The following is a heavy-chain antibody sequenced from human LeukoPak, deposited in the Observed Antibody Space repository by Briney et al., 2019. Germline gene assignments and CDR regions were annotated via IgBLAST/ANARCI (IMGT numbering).Heavy chain of an antibody. CDR2: FNPSGGST. J-gene: IGHJ4*02. CDR3: ARAYYDSNGYYAFDY. Sequence: ASVKVSRKASGYTFTSYYMHWVRQAPGQGLEWMGIFNPSGGSTNYAQKFQGRVTMTRDMSTSTVYMELSSLRSEDTAVYYCARAYYDSNGYYAFDYWGQGTLVTVSS. D-gene: IGHD3-22*01. V-gene: IGHV1-46*01. CDR1: GYTFTSYY.